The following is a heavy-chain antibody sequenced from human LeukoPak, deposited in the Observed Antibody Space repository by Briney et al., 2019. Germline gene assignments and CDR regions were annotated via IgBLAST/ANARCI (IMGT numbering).Heavy chain of an antibody. CDR2: ICYSGST. V-gene: IGHV4-39*01. J-gene: IGHJ6*02. CDR3: ARWPYYYGSGSYPYGMDV. Sequence: PSETLSLTCTVSGGSISSGSYYWGWIRQPPGKGLEWIGSICYSGSTYYNPSLKSRVTISVDTSKNQFSLKLSFVTAADTAVYYCARWPYYYGSGSYPYGMDVWGQGTTVTVSS. CDR1: GGSISSGSYY. D-gene: IGHD3-10*01.